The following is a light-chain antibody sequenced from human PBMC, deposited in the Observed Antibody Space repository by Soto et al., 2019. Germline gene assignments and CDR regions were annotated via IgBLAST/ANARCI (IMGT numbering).Light chain of an antibody. V-gene: IGLV2-8*01. CDR2: EVS. Sequence: QSVLTQPPSASGSPGQSITISCTGTRSDLGDYDYVSWYQQHPGKAPKLMIHEVSKRPSGVPDRFSGSKSGNTASLTVTGLLAEDEADDYCSSYAGSNNLMFGGGTKLTVL. CDR1: RSDLGDYDY. CDR3: SSYAGSNNLM. J-gene: IGLJ3*02.